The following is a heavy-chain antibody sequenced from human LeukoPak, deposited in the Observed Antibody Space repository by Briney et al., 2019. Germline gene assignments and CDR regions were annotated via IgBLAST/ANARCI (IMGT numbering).Heavy chain of an antibody. V-gene: IGHV3-30-3*01. CDR1: GFTFSSYA. D-gene: IGHD6-6*01. CDR3: ARDLGSSTLYYFDY. J-gene: IGHJ4*02. Sequence: GRSLRLSCAASGFTFSSYAMHWVRQAPGKGLEWVAVISYDGSNKYYADSVKGRFTISRDSSKNTLYLQMNSLRAEDTAVYYCARDLGSSTLYYFDYWGQGTLVTVSS. CDR2: ISYDGSNK.